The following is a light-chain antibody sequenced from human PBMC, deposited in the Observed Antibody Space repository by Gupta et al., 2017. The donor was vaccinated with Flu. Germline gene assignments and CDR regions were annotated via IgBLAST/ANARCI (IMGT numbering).Light chain of an antibody. Sequence: PGHTTTITCSGVNLGNKYVSCYQQKPVQYLLVVMYKDNKRTSGVPVRFSCSNSATSATLTIRGTQAGDEDDYHCQAWHNDSALFGGGTKLTVL. CDR2: KDN. J-gene: IGLJ2*01. V-gene: IGLV3-1*01. CDR1: NLGNKY. CDR3: QAWHNDSAL.